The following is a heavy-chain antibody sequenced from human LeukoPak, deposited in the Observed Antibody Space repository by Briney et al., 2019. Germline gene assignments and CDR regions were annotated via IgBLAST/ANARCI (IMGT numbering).Heavy chain of an antibody. CDR2: IYSGGST. D-gene: IGHD3-22*01. V-gene: IGHV3-66*01. CDR3: ATSDSYYDSSGSPFLFDY. J-gene: IGHJ4*02. CDR1: EFIVSNSY. Sequence: PGGSLRLSCAASEFIVSNSYMTWVRQAPGKGLEWVSVIYSGGSTYYADSVKGRFTISRDNSKNTLYLQMNSLRAEDTAVYYCATSDSYYDSSGSPFLFDYWGQGTLVTVSS.